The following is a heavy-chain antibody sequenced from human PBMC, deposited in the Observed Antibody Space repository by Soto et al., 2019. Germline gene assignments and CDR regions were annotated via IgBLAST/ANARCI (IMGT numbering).Heavy chain of an antibody. D-gene: IGHD2-2*01. CDR2: IIPILGIA. V-gene: IGHV1-69*02. Sequence: GASVKVSCKASGGTFSSYTISWVRQAPGQGLEWMGRIIPILGIANYAQKFQGRVTITADKSTSTAYMELSSLRSEDTAVYYCAMCSSTSCYVSASYYYYYMDVWGKGTTVTVSS. CDR1: GGTFSSYT. CDR3: AMCSSTSCYVSASYYYYYMDV. J-gene: IGHJ6*03.